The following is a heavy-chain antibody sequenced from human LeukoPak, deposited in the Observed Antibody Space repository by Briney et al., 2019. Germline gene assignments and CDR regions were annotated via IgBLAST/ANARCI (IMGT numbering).Heavy chain of an antibody. CDR1: GDSVSSNSAA. Sequence: SQTLSLTCAISGDSVSSNSAAWNWIRQSPARGLEWLGRTYYRSKWYNDYAVSVKSRITINPDTSRNQLSLQLESVTPDDTAMYYCTRTGMFADSWGQGTLVTVSS. J-gene: IGHJ4*02. CDR2: TYYRSKWYN. CDR3: TRTGMFADS. D-gene: IGHD3-10*02. V-gene: IGHV6-1*01.